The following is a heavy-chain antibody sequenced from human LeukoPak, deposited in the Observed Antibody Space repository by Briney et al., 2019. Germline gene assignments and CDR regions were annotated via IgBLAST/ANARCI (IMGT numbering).Heavy chain of an antibody. V-gene: IGHV3-64*01. J-gene: IGHJ4*02. D-gene: IGHD3-10*01. CDR1: GFTFSSFA. CDR3: AREDYGSGSYPLDY. Sequence: PGGSLRLSCAASGFTFSSFALHWVRQAPGKGLEYVSAISSNGRNTYYANSVKGRFTISRDSSKNTLYLQMGSLRAEDMAVYYRAREDYGSGSYPLDYWGQGTLVTVSS. CDR2: ISSNGRNT.